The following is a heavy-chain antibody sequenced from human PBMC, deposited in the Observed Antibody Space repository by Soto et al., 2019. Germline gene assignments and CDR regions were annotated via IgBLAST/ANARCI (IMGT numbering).Heavy chain of an antibody. CDR1: GFTFSSYA. J-gene: IGHJ6*02. Sequence: GGSLRLSCAASGFTFSSYAMSWVRQAPGKGLEWVSAISGSGGSTYYADSVKGRFTISRDNSKNTLYLQMNSLRAEDTAVYYCAKDRIAAAGYYYYGIDVWGQGTTVTVSS. CDR2: ISGSGGST. D-gene: IGHD6-13*01. CDR3: AKDRIAAAGYYYYGIDV. V-gene: IGHV3-23*01.